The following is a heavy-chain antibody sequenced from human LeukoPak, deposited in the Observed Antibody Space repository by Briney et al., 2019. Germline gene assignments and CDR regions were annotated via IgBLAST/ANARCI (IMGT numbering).Heavy chain of an antibody. CDR1: GDSVSSNSAA. Sequence: SQTLSLTCAISGDSVSSNSAAWNWIRQSPSRGLEWLGRTYYRSKWYNDYAVSVKGRITINPDTSKNQFSLQLNSATPEDTAVYYCARDRVISGSYALDYWGQGTLVTVSS. V-gene: IGHV6-1*01. D-gene: IGHD1-26*01. CDR2: TYYRSKWYN. J-gene: IGHJ4*02. CDR3: ARDRVISGSYALDY.